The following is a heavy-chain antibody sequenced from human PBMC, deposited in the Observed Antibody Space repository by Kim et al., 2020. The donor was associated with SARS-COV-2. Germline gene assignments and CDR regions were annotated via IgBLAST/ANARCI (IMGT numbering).Heavy chain of an antibody. D-gene: IGHD6-13*01. J-gene: IGHJ6*02. CDR2: INPNSGGT. Sequence: ASVKVSCKASGYTFTGYYMHWVRQAPGQGLEWMGRINPNSGGTNYAQKFQGRVTMTRDTSISTAYMELSRLRSDETAVYYCAREPPESSSSWAHYGMDVWGQGTTGTVSS. CDR3: AREPPESSSSWAHYGMDV. CDR1: GYTFTGYY. V-gene: IGHV1-2*06.